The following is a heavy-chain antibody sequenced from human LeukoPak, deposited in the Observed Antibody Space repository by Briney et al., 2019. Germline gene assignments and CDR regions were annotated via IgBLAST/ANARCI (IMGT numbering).Heavy chain of an antibody. J-gene: IGHJ4*02. V-gene: IGHV4/OR15-8*02. CDR2: ISLAGQT. CDR3: SRESGPFCPFGY. Sequence: SETLSLTCGMSGGSISGTNWWSWVRQPPGQGLEWIGEISLAGQTNYNPSLNGRVTMSLDKSSNQLSLHLTSVTAADTATYFCSRESGPFCPFGYWGQGTLVIVSS. D-gene: IGHD1-26*01. CDR1: GGSISGTNW.